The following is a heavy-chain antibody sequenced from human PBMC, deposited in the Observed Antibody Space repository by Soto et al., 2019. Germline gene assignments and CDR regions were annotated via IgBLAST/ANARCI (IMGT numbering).Heavy chain of an antibody. D-gene: IGHD6-13*01. CDR2: IVVGSGNT. Sequence: SVKVSCKASGFTFTSSAMQWVRQARGQRLEWIGWIVVGSGNTNYAQKFQERVTITRDMSTSTAYMELSSLRSEDTAVYYCAASLYSSSWYMCDYWGQGTLVTVSS. V-gene: IGHV1-58*02. J-gene: IGHJ4*02. CDR3: AASLYSSSWYMCDY. CDR1: GFTFTSSA.